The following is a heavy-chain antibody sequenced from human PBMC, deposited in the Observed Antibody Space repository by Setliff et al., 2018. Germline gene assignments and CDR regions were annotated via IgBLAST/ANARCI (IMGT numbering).Heavy chain of an antibody. J-gene: IGHJ4*02. D-gene: IGHD2-15*01. Sequence: ASVKVSCKASGGTFSNYAISWVRQAPGQRLEWMGWINAGNGNTKYSQEFQDRVTITRDTSASIAFMELSSLRSEDMAVYYCARSGGSNWQTKLDYWGQGTLVTVSS. CDR3: ARSGGSNWQTKLDY. V-gene: IGHV1-3*03. CDR2: INAGNGNT. CDR1: GGTFSNYA.